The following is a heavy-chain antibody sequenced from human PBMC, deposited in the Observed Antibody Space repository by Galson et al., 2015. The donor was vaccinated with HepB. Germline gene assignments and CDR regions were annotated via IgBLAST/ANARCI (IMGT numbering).Heavy chain of an antibody. Sequence: SLRLSCAASGFTFSSYGMHWVRQAPGKGLEWVAVISYDGSNKYYADSVKGRFTISRDNSKNTLYLQMNSLRAEDTAVYYCARHVVERYYYYMDVWGKGTTVTVSS. CDR3: ARHVVERYYYYMDV. V-gene: IGHV3-30*03. D-gene: IGHD2-2*01. J-gene: IGHJ6*03. CDR1: GFTFSSYG. CDR2: ISYDGSNK.